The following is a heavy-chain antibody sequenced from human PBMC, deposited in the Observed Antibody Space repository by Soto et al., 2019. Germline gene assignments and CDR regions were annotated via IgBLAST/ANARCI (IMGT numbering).Heavy chain of an antibody. V-gene: IGHV3-30*18. CDR2: ISHDGAFK. D-gene: IGHD6-13*01. J-gene: IGHJ4*02. Sequence: QRHLVESGGGVVQPGRSLRLSCAASGFTFSSYGMHWIRQAPGKGLEWVAVISHDGAFKDYADSVKGRFTISRDNSENTLFLEMNSLGPSDTAVYYCAKDYGPKAPYRYSNTHTDFWGQGTRVTVSS. CDR1: GFTFSSYG. CDR3: AKDYGPKAPYRYSNTHTDF.